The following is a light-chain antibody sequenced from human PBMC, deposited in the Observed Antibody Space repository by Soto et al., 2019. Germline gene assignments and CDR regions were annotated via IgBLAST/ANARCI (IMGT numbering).Light chain of an antibody. CDR2: GAS. Sequence: EIVMTQSPATLSVSPGERATLSCRASQSVSNNLAWYQKKPGQAPRLLIYGASTRATGIPARFSGSGSGTEVTLTISCLQYEDFAFYYCQQYNNWWTFGQGTRVDIK. J-gene: IGKJ1*01. CDR3: QQYNNWWT. CDR1: QSVSNN. V-gene: IGKV3-15*01.